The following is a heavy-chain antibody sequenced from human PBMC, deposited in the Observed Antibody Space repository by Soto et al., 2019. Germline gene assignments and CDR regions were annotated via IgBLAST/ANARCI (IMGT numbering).Heavy chain of an antibody. Sequence: WWSLRLSCSASVFTFSSYAMSWVRQAPGKGLEWVSAISGSGGSTYYADSVKGRFTISRDNSKNTLYLQMNSLRAEDTAVYYCAKDKADGIAARPPHIWGQGTMVTVSS. CDR1: VFTFSSYA. V-gene: IGHV3-23*01. CDR2: ISGSGGST. J-gene: IGHJ3*02. CDR3: AKDKADGIAARPPHI. D-gene: IGHD6-6*01.